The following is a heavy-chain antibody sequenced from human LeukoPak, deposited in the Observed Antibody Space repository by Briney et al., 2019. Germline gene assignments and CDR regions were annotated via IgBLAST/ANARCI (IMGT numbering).Heavy chain of an antibody. J-gene: IGHJ4*02. CDR2: IYYTGIT. Sequence: PSETLSLTCTVSGGSISSSTYYWGWIRQPPGKGLEWIGSIYYTGITYYNPSLKSRVTISVDTSKNQFSLKLSSVTATDTAVYYCARSFPHTAVPDYWGQGTLVTVSS. CDR3: ARSFPHTAVPDY. V-gene: IGHV4-39*01. CDR1: GGSISSSTYY. D-gene: IGHD5-18*01.